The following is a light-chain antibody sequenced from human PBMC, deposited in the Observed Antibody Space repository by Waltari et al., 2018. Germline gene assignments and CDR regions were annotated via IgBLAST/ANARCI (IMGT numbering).Light chain of an antibody. Sequence: QSVLTQPPSASGTPGQGVTISCSGSSPNIGSNYVYWYQQLPGTAPKLLIYRNDQRPSGVPARFSGSKSGTSASLDISGLRSKDEADYHCATWDDNLSHWVFGGGTKMTVL. CDR3: ATWDDNLSHWV. CDR1: SPNIGSNY. CDR2: RND. V-gene: IGLV1-47*01. J-gene: IGLJ3*02.